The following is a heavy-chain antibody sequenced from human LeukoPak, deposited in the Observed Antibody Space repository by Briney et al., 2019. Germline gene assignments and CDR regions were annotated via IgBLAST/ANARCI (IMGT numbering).Heavy chain of an antibody. J-gene: IGHJ4*02. CDR3: ASPLSSGSYYFDY. CDR2: IWYDGSNK. Sequence: GGSLRLSCAAFGLTFSSYGMHWVRQAPGKGLEWVAVIWYDGSNKYYADSVKGRFTISRDNSKDTLYLQMNSLRAADTAVYYCASPLSSGSYYFDYWGQGTLVTVSS. CDR1: GLTFSSYG. V-gene: IGHV3-33*01. D-gene: IGHD3-22*01.